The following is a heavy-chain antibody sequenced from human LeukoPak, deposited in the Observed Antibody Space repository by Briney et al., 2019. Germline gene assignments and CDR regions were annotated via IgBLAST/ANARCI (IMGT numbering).Heavy chain of an antibody. J-gene: IGHJ4*02. CDR1: GFTFSSYV. CDR3: AKAVLRFLEWSYFDC. V-gene: IGHV3-23*01. Sequence: GGSLRLSCAASGFTFSSYVMSWVRQAPGKGLEGVSSISGNAGSTAYADSVKGRLTISRDNSRNTLFLQMNSLRAEDTAVYYCAKAVLRFLEWSYFDCWGQGTLVTVSS. D-gene: IGHD3-3*01. CDR2: ISGNAGST.